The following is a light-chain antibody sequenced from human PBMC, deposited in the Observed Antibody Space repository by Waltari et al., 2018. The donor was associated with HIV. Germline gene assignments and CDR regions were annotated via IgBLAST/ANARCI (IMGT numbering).Light chain of an antibody. Sequence: SSELTQPPSMSVSPGQTARTTCSGNASPTHYATWYQQKSGRAPVLIIFKDTYRPSGIPERFSGSTSGTTATLTISDVQAGDEADYYCQSTDTAGTVGVFGGGTKLT. CDR2: KDT. CDR1: ASPTHY. V-gene: IGLV3-25*03. CDR3: QSTDTAGTVGV. J-gene: IGLJ3*02.